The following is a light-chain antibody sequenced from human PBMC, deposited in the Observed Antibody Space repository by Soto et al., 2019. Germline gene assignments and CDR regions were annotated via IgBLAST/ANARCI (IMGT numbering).Light chain of an antibody. J-gene: IGLJ1*01. Sequence: QSALTQPASVSGSPGQSITSSCTGTSSDVGGYNYVSWYQQHPGKAPKLMIYDVSNRPSGVSNRFSGSKSGNTASLTISGLQAEDEADYYCSSYTSSSTHYVFGTGTKVTVL. CDR3: SSYTSSSTHYV. CDR1: SSDVGGYNY. V-gene: IGLV2-14*01. CDR2: DVS.